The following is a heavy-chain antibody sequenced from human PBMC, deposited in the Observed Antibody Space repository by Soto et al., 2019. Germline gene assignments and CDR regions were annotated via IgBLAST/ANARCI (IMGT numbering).Heavy chain of an antibody. CDR1: GGSISSSRCH. V-gene: IGHV4-39*07. D-gene: IGHD3-10*01. CDR3: ARGRGVLLWFGEYNAQAY. CDR2: IKYSGTT. J-gene: IGHJ4*02. Sequence: PSETLSLTCTVSGGSISSSRCHWGWILHPPGKGLEWIASIKYSGTTFYNPSLKSRVTISVDTSKNQFSLKLSSVTAADTAVYYCARGRGVLLWFGEYNAQAYWGQGTLVTVSA.